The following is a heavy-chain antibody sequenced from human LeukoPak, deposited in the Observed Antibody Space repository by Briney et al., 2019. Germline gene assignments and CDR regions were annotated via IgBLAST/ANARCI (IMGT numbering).Heavy chain of an antibody. Sequence: ASVKVSCKASGYTFADYYMNWVRQAPGQGLEWMGWINPDNGGTNYAQKFQGRVIMTRDASITTVYMELSGLRSDDTAIYYCARGDYYGSPKTVAAWGQGTLVTVSS. V-gene: IGHV1-2*02. D-gene: IGHD3-10*01. CDR3: ARGDYYGSPKTVAA. CDR2: INPDNGGT. CDR1: GYTFADYY. J-gene: IGHJ5*02.